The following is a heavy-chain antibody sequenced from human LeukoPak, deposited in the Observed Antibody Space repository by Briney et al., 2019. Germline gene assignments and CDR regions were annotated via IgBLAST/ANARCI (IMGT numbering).Heavy chain of an antibody. CDR2: ISAYNGNT. D-gene: IGHD3-3*01. Sequence: ASVKVSCKASGYTFTSYGISWVRQAPGQGLEWMGWISAYNGNTNYAQKLQGRVTMTTDTSTSTAYMELRSLRSDDTAVYYCARPITGYDFWSGYYLDYWGQGTLVTVSS. J-gene: IGHJ4*02. CDR1: GYTFTSYG. V-gene: IGHV1-18*01. CDR3: ARPITGYDFWSGYYLDY.